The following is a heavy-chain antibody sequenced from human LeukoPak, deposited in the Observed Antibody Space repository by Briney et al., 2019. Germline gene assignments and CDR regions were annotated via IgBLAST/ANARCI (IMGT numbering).Heavy chain of an antibody. CDR3: ARDLGSGFAGHY. V-gene: IGHV3-21*01. CDR1: GFTFSSYS. J-gene: IGHJ4*02. Sequence: GGSLRLSCAASGFTFSSYSMNWVRQAPGKGLEWVSSISSSSSYIYYADSVKGRFTISRDNAKNSLYLQMNSLRADDTAVYYCARDLGSGFAGHYWGQGTLVTVSS. D-gene: IGHD6-19*01. CDR2: ISSSSSYI.